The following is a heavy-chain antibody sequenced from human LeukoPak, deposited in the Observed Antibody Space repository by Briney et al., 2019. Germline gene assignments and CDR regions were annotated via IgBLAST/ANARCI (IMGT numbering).Heavy chain of an antibody. CDR3: ARDYFADMYYFDY. Sequence: PGGSLRLSCAASGFTFSSYAMHWVRQAPGKGLEWVAVISYDGSNKYYADSVKGRFTIFRDNSKNTLYLQMNSLRAEDTAVYYCARDYFADMYYFDYWGQGTLVTVSS. D-gene: IGHD2/OR15-2a*01. CDR1: GFTFSSYA. V-gene: IGHV3-30*01. J-gene: IGHJ4*02. CDR2: ISYDGSNK.